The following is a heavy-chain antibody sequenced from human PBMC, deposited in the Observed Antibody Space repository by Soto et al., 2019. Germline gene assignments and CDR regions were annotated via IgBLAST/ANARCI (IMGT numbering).Heavy chain of an antibody. J-gene: IGHJ4*02. D-gene: IGHD5-12*01. V-gene: IGHV4-59*01. Sequence: SETLSLTCTVSGGSISSYYWSWIRQPPGKGLEWIGYIYYSGSTNYNPSLKSRVTISVDTSKNQFSLKLSSVTAADTAVYYCAREGGYDENYFDYWGQGTLVTVSS. CDR3: AREGGYDENYFDY. CDR1: GGSISSYY. CDR2: IYYSGST.